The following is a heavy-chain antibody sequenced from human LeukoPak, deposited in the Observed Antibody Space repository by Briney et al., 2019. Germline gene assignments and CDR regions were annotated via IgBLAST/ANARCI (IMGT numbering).Heavy chain of an antibody. Sequence: GGSLRLSCAASGFTFSSYGMHWVRQAPGKGLEWVAFIRYDGSNKYYADSVKGRFTISRDNSKNTLYLQMNNLRAEDTAVYYCAKDRACGQWNCQGSDYWGQGTLVTVSS. V-gene: IGHV3-30*02. CDR3: AKDRACGQWNCQGSDY. CDR2: IRYDGSNK. D-gene: IGHD1-7*01. CDR1: GFTFSSYG. J-gene: IGHJ4*02.